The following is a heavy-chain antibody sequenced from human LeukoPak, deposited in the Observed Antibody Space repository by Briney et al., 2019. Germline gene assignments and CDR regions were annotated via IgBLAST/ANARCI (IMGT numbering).Heavy chain of an antibody. CDR1: GYNVITYW. D-gene: IGHD2-15*01. CDR3: ARQSCSGGNCYSRAFDI. CDR2: IYPGDSDT. V-gene: IGHV5-51*01. J-gene: IGHJ3*02. Sequence: GESLKISCKGSGYNVITYWIAWVRQMPGEGLEWMGNIYPGDSDTRYSPSFRGQVSILADKSIGTAYLHWSSLKASDTAMYYCARQSCSGGNCYSRAFDIWGQGTMVAVSS.